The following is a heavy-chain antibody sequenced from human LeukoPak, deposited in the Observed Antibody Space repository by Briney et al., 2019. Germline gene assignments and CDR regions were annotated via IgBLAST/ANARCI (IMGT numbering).Heavy chain of an antibody. CDR2: ISAYNGKT. Sequence: ASVEVSCKASGYTFTSYNINWVRQAPGEGLEWMGWISAYNGKTNYTQRLQGRVTMTTDTSTSTVYMELRSLRSDDTAVYYCAGVDHSSEYFQHWGQGTLVTASS. CDR3: AGVDHSSEYFQH. J-gene: IGHJ1*01. D-gene: IGHD6-13*01. V-gene: IGHV1-18*01. CDR1: GYTFTSYN.